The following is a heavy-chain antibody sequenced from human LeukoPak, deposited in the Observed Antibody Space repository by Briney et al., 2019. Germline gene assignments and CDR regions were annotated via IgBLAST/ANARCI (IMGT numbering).Heavy chain of an antibody. D-gene: IGHD3-22*01. Sequence: SETLSLTCTVSGGSISSYYWSWIRQPPGKGLEWIGYIYYSGSTNYNPSLKSRVTISVDTSKNQFSLKLSSVTAADTAVYYCARVPYYDSSGHFDYWGQGTLVTVSS. CDR2: IYYSGST. CDR3: ARVPYYDSSGHFDY. J-gene: IGHJ4*02. CDR1: GGSISSYY. V-gene: IGHV4-59*08.